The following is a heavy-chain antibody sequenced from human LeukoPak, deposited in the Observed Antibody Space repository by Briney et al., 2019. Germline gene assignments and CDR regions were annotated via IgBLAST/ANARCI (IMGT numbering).Heavy chain of an antibody. J-gene: IGHJ4*02. CDR1: GFTFSSNA. CDR3: AKASPYYDILTGYYYYFDY. V-gene: IGHV3-23*01. Sequence: SGGSLRLSCAASGFTFSSNAMSWVRQAPGKGLEWVPAVSVSADSTYYADSVKGRFTISRDNSRNMVYLQMNSLRAEDTAVYYCAKASPYYDILTGYYYYFDYWGQGTLVTVSS. CDR2: VSVSADST. D-gene: IGHD3-9*01.